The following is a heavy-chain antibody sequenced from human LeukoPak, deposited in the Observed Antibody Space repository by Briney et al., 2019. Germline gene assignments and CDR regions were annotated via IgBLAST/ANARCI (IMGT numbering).Heavy chain of an antibody. CDR2: IYYSGST. Sequence: SETLSLTCTVSGGSISSYYWSWIRQPPGKGLEGIGYIYYSGSTNYNPSLKSRVTISVDTSKNQFSLKLSSVTAADTAVYYCARHGYSGYDYLFDYWGQGTLVTVSS. D-gene: IGHD5-12*01. V-gene: IGHV4-59*08. J-gene: IGHJ4*02. CDR3: ARHGYSGYDYLFDY. CDR1: GGSISSYY.